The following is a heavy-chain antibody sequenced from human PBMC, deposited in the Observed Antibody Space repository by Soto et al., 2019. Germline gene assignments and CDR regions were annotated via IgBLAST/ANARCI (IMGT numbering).Heavy chain of an antibody. CDR2: INHSGST. V-gene: IGHV4-34*01. CDR3: TRGRVRSDGCSGCYLPYYYNGIGV. Sequence: QVQLQQWGAGLLKPSETLSLTCAVYGGSFSGYYWSWIRQPPGKGLEWIGEINHSGSTNYNPTLKSRVTISVDTSKNHFSLTLRSVTAADTAVYYCTRGRVRSDGCSGCYLPYYYNGIGVCGQGTTVTVS. CDR1: GGSFSGYY. J-gene: IGHJ6*02. D-gene: IGHD6-19*01.